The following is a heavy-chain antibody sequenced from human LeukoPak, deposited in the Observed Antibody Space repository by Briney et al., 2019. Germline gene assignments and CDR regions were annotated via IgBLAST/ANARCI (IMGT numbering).Heavy chain of an antibody. CDR3: ARDGPNSAFDI. CDR2: ISYDGIHK. J-gene: IGHJ3*02. D-gene: IGHD2/OR15-2a*01. CDR1: GFTFSSYA. V-gene: IGHV3-30*04. Sequence: PGGSLRLSCAASGFTFSSYAMSWVRQAPGKGLDWVAFISYDGIHKYYSDSVKGRFTISRDNSGNTMYLQMNSLRIEDTAVYYCARDGPNSAFDIWGQGTMVTVSS.